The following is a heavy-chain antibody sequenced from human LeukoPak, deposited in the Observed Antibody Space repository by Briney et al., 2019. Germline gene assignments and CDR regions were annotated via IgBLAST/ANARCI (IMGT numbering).Heavy chain of an antibody. D-gene: IGHD4-17*01. CDR2: IXXSGST. CDR3: ARCVVEYGDSYYYYYGMDV. Sequence: SETLSLTCAVYGGSFSGYYWSWIRQPPGKGLEWIGEIXXSGSTNYNPSLKSRXTISVDTSKNQFSLKLSSVTAADTAVYYCARCVVEYGDSYYYYYGMDVWGQGTTVTVSS. J-gene: IGHJ6*02. CDR1: GGSFSGYY. V-gene: IGHV4-34*01.